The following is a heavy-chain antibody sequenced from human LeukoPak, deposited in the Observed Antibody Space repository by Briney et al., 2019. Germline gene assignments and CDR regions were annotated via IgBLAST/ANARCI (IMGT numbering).Heavy chain of an antibody. Sequence: GGSLRLSCAASGFTFSSYSMNWVRQAPGKGLEWVSYISSSSSTIYYADSVKGRFTISRDNAKNSLYLQMNSLRAEDTAVYYCARFYDSSGYYYGDSAGLYYFDYWGQGTLVTVSS. V-gene: IGHV3-48*04. D-gene: IGHD3-22*01. CDR1: GFTFSSYS. CDR2: ISSSSSTI. CDR3: ARFYDSSGYYYGDSAGLYYFDY. J-gene: IGHJ4*02.